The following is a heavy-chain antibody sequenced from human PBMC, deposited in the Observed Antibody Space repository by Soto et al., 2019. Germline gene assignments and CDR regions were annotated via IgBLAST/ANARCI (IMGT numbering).Heavy chain of an antibody. V-gene: IGHV3-11*01. CDR3: ARLDGNDYDSSGYYYYYYGMDV. CDR1: GFTFSDYY. D-gene: IGHD3-22*01. Sequence: VQLVESGGGLVKPGESLRRSCAASGFTFSDYYMSWIRQAPGKGLEWVSYISSSGSTIYYADSVKGRFTISRDNAKNSLYLQMNSLRAEDTAVYYCARLDGNDYDSSGYYYYYYGMDVWGQGTTVTVSS. J-gene: IGHJ6*02. CDR2: ISSSGSTI.